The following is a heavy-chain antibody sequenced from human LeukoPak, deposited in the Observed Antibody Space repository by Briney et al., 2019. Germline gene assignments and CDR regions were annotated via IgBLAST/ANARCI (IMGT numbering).Heavy chain of an antibody. CDR3: ALKYGGNAGADY. V-gene: IGHV1-69*04. CDR2: IIPILGIA. Sequence: GSSVKVSCKASGGTFSSYAISWVRQAPGQGLEWMGRIIPILGIANYAQKFQGRVTITADKSTSTAYMELSSLRSEDTAVYYCALKYGGNAGADYWGQGTLVTVSS. CDR1: GGTFSSYA. J-gene: IGHJ4*02. D-gene: IGHD4-23*01.